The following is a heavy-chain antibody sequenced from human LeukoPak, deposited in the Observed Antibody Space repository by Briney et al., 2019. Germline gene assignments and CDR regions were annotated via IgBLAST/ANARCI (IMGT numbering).Heavy chain of an antibody. J-gene: IGHJ4*02. CDR1: GGSFSGFY. D-gene: IGHD1-7*01. CDR3: ARGRYHGNYRGGFYYFDY. CDR2: INHSGST. Sequence: PSETLSLNCAVSGGSFSGFYWSWIRQSPEKGLEWIGEINHSGSTTNNPSLKNRVTISVVTPKNQVSLELSSVTAADTAVYYCARGRYHGNYRGGFYYFDYWGPGTLVTVPS. V-gene: IGHV4-34*01.